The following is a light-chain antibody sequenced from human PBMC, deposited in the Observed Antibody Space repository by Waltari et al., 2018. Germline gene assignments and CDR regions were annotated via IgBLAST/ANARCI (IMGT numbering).Light chain of an antibody. J-gene: IGLJ3*02. Sequence: QSVLTQPPSASGTPGQRVTIPCSGSTSNIDSNTVNWYQQSTGTPTKHLIYGDNQRPSGVPDRFSGSKSGTSASLAISGLQSGDEADYYCSRWDDSLNGPVFGGGTKLTVL. CDR1: TSNIDSNT. CDR3: SRWDDSLNGPV. V-gene: IGLV1-44*01. CDR2: GDN.